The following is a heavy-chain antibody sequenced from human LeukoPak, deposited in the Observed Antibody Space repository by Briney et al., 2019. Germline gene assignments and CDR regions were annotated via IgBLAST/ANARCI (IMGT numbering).Heavy chain of an antibody. J-gene: IGHJ4*02. D-gene: IGHD6-13*01. Sequence: GGSLRLSRGASGFTFSSYGMNWVRQAPGKGLEWAAVIWNDGSNKYYADSVKGRFTISRDNSKNTVYLQMNSLRVEDTAVYYCARLGSSWSFDYWGQGTLVTVSS. CDR1: GFTFSSYG. CDR3: ARLGSSWSFDY. V-gene: IGHV3-33*01. CDR2: IWNDGSNK.